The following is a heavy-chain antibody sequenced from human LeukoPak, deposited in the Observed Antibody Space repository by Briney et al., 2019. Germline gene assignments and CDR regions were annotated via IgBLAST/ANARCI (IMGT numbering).Heavy chain of an antibody. CDR2: INHSGST. V-gene: IGHV4-34*01. J-gene: IGHJ6*03. Sequence: SETLSLTCAVYGGSFSGYYWSWIRQPPGKGLEWIGEINHSGSTNYNPSLKSRVTISVDTSKNQFSLKLSSVTAADTAVYYCARGSYYDFWSGYPLQVYYYMDVWGKGTTVTVSS. CDR3: ARGSYYDFWSGYPLQVYYYMDV. D-gene: IGHD3-3*01. CDR1: GGSFSGYY.